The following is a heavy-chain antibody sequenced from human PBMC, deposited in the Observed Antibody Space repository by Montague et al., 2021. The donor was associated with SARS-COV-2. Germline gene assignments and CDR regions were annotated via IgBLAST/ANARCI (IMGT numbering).Heavy chain of an antibody. Sequence: SRSISCAASGFSFSDYYMSWVRQAPGKGLEWVSHITSFSTTYYADSVKGRFTISRDNAKNSLYLQMNSLRAEDTAVYFCARDAKSIAYWGQGTLVSVSS. CDR2: ITSFSTT. J-gene: IGHJ4*02. CDR1: GFSFSDYY. V-gene: IGHV3-11*01. CDR3: ARDAKSIAY.